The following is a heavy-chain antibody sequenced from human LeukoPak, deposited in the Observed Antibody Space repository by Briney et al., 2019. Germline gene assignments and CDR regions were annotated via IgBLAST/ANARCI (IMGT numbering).Heavy chain of an antibody. D-gene: IGHD2-15*01. J-gene: IGHJ4*02. V-gene: IGHV1-69*06. Sequence: GPSVKLSCKASGGTFSSYAISWVRQAPGQGLDWMGGIIPIFGTANYAQKFQGRVTITANKSTSTAYMELSSLRSEDTAVYYCARDVCSGGSCYSAFDYWGQGTLVTVSS. CDR3: ARDVCSGGSCYSAFDY. CDR2: IIPIFGTA. CDR1: GGTFSSYA.